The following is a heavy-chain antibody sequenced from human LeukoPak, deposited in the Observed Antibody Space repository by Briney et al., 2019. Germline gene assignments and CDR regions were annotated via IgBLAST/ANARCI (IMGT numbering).Heavy chain of an antibody. CDR2: IIPIFGTA. D-gene: IGHD3-22*01. V-gene: IGHV1-69*06. J-gene: IGHJ4*02. Sequence: SVKLSCKASGGTFSSYAISWVRQAPGQELGWMGGIIPIFGTANYAQKFQGRVTITADKSTSTAYMELSSLRSEDTAVYYCARDPQRNYDSSGYDYYFDYWGQGTLVTVSS. CDR1: GGTFSSYA. CDR3: ARDPQRNYDSSGYDYYFDY.